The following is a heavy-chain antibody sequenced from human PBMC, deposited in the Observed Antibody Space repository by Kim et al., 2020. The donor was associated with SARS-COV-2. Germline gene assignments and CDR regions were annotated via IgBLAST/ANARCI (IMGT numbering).Heavy chain of an antibody. D-gene: IGHD6-6*01. CDR1: RDSITSSHYY. CDR2: LYYSGNT. V-gene: IGHV4-39*01. J-gene: IGHJ4*02. Sequence: SETLSLTCTVSRDSITSSHYYWGWIRQPPGKGLEWIGSLYYSGNTYYNPSLKSRVTISVVSTNQFSLKLSSVTAADTAVYYCARHSYSISSAWGCWGQGT. CDR3: ARHSYSISSAWGC.